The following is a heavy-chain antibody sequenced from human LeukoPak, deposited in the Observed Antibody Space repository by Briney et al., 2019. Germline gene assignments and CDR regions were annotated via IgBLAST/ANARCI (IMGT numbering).Heavy chain of an antibody. CDR2: IHPSGGST. V-gene: IGHV1-46*01. CDR3: ARATLDAAMVYWSFDL. Sequence: ASAKVSCKASVYTFTSHYVHWVRQAPGQGLEWMGVIHPSGGSTSYAQKLQGRVTMTTDTSTSTVSVELSGLRSEDTAVYYCARATLDAAMVYWSFDLWGRGTLVTVSS. CDR1: VYTFTSHY. J-gene: IGHJ2*01. D-gene: IGHD5-18*01.